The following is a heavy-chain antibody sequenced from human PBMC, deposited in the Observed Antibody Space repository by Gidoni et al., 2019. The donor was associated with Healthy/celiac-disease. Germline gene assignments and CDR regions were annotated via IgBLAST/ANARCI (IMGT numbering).Heavy chain of an antibody. CDR2: IYYSGST. D-gene: IGHD3-22*01. CDR1: GGSISSGGYY. J-gene: IGHJ3*02. CDR3: ARSPTMIVVVNAAFDI. Sequence: QVQLQESGPGLVKPSQTLSLTCPVSGGSISSGGYYWSWIRQHPGKGLEWIGYIYYSGSTYYHPSLKSRVTISVDTSKNQFSLKLSSVTAADTAVYYCARSPTMIVVVNAAFDIWGQGTMVTVSS. V-gene: IGHV4-31*03.